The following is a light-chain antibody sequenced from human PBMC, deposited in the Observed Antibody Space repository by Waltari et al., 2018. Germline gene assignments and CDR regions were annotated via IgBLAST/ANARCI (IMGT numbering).Light chain of an antibody. CDR2: DTS. J-gene: IGKJ1*01. V-gene: IGKV3-20*01. Sequence: EFVLTQSPGTLSLSPGERATLSCRASQSVGRSLAWYQRKPGQAPRLLIYDTSNRATGIPERFSGSGSGTDFSLTISRLEPEDFAVYYCQMYVRLPVTFGQGTKVEIK. CDR3: QMYVRLPVT. CDR1: QSVGRS.